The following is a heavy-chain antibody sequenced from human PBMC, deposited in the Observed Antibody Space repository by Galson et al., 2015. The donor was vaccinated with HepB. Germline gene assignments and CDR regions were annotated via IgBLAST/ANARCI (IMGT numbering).Heavy chain of an antibody. J-gene: IGHJ6*02. Sequence: SLRLSCAASGFTFSDYYMSWIRQAPGKGLEWVSYISSSSSYTNYADSVKGRFTISRDNAKNSLYLQMNSLRAEDTAVYYCARDLAVRYFDWSHYYGMDVWGQGTTVTVSS. CDR3: ARDLAVRYFDWSHYYGMDV. D-gene: IGHD3-9*01. V-gene: IGHV3-11*06. CDR1: GFTFSDYY. CDR2: ISSSSSYT.